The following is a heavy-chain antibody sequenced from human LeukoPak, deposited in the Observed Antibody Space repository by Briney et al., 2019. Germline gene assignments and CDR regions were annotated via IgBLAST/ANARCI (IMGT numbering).Heavy chain of an antibody. CDR1: GFTVSSNY. D-gene: IGHD5-18*01. Sequence: PGGSLRLSCAASGFTVSSNYMSWVRQAPGKGLEWVSVIYSGGSTYYADSVKGRFTISRDNSKSTLYIQMNSLRAEDTAVYYCARTTEGGYTYGYFYYYYMDVWGKGTTVTVSS. CDR3: ARTTEGGYTYGYFYYYYMDV. V-gene: IGHV3-53*01. CDR2: IYSGGST. J-gene: IGHJ6*03.